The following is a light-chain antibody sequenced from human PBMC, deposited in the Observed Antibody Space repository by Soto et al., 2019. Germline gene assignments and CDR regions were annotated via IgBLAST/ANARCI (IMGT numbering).Light chain of an antibody. CDR3: QQLNSYPIT. CDR2: AAS. V-gene: IGKV1-9*01. CDR1: QGISIY. Sequence: IQLTQSPSSLSASVGDRVTLTCRASQGISIYLAWYKQKPGKAPKILSSAASTLQSGVPSRFSGRGSGTDFTLTIGSLQPEDFETYYCQQLNSYPITFGQGTRLEIK. J-gene: IGKJ5*01.